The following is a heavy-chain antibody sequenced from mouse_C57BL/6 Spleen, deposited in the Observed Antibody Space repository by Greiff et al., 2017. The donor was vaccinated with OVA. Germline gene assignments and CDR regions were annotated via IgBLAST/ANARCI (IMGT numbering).Heavy chain of an antibody. V-gene: IGHV1-50*01. CDR2: IDPSDSYT. J-gene: IGHJ4*01. D-gene: IGHD2-3*01. CDR3: ARKKIYVSYRYYAMDC. CDR1: GYTFTSYW. Sequence: QVQLQQPGAELVKPGASVKLSCKASGYTFTSYWMQWVKQRPGQGLEWIGEIDPSDSYTNYNQKFKGKATLTVDTSSSTAYMQLSSLTSEDSAVYYCARKKIYVSYRYYAMDCWGQGTSVTVSS.